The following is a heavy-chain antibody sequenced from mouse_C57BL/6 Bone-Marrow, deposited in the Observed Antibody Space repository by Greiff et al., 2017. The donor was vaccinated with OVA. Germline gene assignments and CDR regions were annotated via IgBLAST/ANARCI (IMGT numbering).Heavy chain of an antibody. V-gene: IGHV1-15*01. CDR3: TRGGSPYWYFDV. J-gene: IGHJ1*03. CDR2: IDPETGGT. Sequence: VQLQQSGAELVRPGASVTLSCKASGYTFTDYEMHWVKQTPVHGLEWIGAIDPETGGTAYNQKFKGKAILTADKSSSTAYMELRSLTSEDSAVYYCTRGGSPYWYFDVWGTGTTVTVSS. CDR1: GYTFTDYE.